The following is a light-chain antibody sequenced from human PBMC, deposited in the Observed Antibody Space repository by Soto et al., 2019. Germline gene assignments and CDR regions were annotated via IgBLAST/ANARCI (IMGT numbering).Light chain of an antibody. Sequence: DIQITQSPSTLSGSVGDRVTITCRASQTISSWLAWYQQKPGKAPKLLIYVAFTLESGVPSRFSGSGSGTEFTLTIRSLQPEDFATYYCQQSFRSPITFGQGTRLEIK. J-gene: IGKJ5*01. V-gene: IGKV1-5*01. CDR2: VAF. CDR3: QQSFRSPIT. CDR1: QTISSW.